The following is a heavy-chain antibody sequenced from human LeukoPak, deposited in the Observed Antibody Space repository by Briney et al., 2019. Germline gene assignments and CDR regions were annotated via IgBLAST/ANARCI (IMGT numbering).Heavy chain of an antibody. CDR1: GDSIDSYF. CDR3: AKGWGKQVDWFDP. D-gene: IGHD3-16*01. CDR2: FSHTMYT. J-gene: IGHJ5*02. Sequence: SETLSLTCSDSGDSIDSYFWNWIRQSPGKGLEWIGYFSHTMYTNYNPSLKSRVTISADTSKNQISLRLTSVTASDTAVYFCAKGWGKQVDWFDPWGQGTLVTVSS. V-gene: IGHV4-59*01.